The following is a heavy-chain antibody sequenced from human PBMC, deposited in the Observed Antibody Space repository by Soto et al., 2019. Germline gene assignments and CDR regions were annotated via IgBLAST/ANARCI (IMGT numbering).Heavy chain of an antibody. D-gene: IGHD6-19*01. Sequence: SETLSLTCTVSCASISSSSYYWGWIRQPPGKGLEWIGSVYHSGTTYYNPSLKSRVTISVDTSKSQFSLKLNSVTAADTAVYYCARPYSSGWNPFDYWGQGTLVTVSS. CDR2: VYHSGTT. J-gene: IGHJ4*02. V-gene: IGHV4-39*01. CDR1: CASISSSSYY. CDR3: ARPYSSGWNPFDY.